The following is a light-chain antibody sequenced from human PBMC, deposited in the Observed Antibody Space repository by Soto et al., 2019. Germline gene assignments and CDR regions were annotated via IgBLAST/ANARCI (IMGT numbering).Light chain of an antibody. CDR3: SSYTSSSTILV. CDR1: SSDVGGYNY. V-gene: IGLV2-14*01. J-gene: IGLJ1*01. CDR2: EVS. Sequence: QSVLTQPASVSGSPGQSITISCTGTSSDVGGYNYVSWYQQHPGKAPKLMIYEVSNRPSGVSNRFSGSKSGNTASLTISGLQAEDEAEYYCSSYTSSSTILVFGTGTKVTVL.